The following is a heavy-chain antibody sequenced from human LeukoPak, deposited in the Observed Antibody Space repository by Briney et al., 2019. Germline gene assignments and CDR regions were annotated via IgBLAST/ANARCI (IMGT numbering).Heavy chain of an antibody. CDR3: ARNRYYYGSGSYGVPNWFDP. CDR1: GGPLNSNSYY. V-gene: IGHV4-39*01. Sequence: SDTLSLTCTVSGGPLNSNSYYWGWIRQPPAKGLVWIGSFYYSGSLYYIPYLKSRVTISVDTSKNQFSMKLSSVTAADTAVYYCARNRYYYGSGSYGVPNWFDPWGQGTLVTVSS. CDR2: FYYSGSL. D-gene: IGHD3-10*01. J-gene: IGHJ5*02.